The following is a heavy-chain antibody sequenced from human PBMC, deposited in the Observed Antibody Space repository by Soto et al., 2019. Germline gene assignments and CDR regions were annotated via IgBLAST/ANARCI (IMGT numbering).Heavy chain of an antibody. V-gene: IGHV3-66*01. CDR1: GFTVRSNY. Sequence: GGSLRLSCATPGFTVRSNYMSWVPQAPGKGLEWVSVIYSGGSTYYADSVKGRFTISRDNSKNTLYLQMNSLRAEDTAVYYCARIYDFWSGEDYWGQGTLVTVSS. CDR3: ARIYDFWSGEDY. J-gene: IGHJ4*02. CDR2: IYSGGST. D-gene: IGHD3-3*01.